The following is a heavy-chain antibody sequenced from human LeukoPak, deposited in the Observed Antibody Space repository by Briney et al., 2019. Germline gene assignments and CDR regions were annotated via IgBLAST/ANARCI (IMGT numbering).Heavy chain of an antibody. V-gene: IGHV3-30-3*01. CDR1: GFTFSSYA. Sequence: GGSLRLSCAASGFTFSSYAMHWVRQAPGKGLEWVAVISYDGGNKYYADSVKGRFTISRDNSKNTLYLQMNSLRAEDTAVYYCARVPGGRKIAVAAYFDYWGQGTLVTVSS. CDR3: ARVPGGRKIAVAAYFDY. CDR2: ISYDGGNK. J-gene: IGHJ4*02. D-gene: IGHD6-19*01.